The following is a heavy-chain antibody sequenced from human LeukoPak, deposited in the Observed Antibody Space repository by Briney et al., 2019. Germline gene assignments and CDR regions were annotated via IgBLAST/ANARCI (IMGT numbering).Heavy chain of an antibody. D-gene: IGHD6-19*01. CDR1: GFTVSSNY. J-gene: IGHJ4*02. V-gene: IGHV3-53*01. Sequence: GGSLRLSCAASGFTVSSNYMSWVRQAPGKGREWVSVIDSGGSTYYADSVKGRFTISRDNSKNTLYLQMNSLRAEDTAVYYCARRAVAGLLFDYWGQGTLVTVSS. CDR2: IDSGGST. CDR3: ARRAVAGLLFDY.